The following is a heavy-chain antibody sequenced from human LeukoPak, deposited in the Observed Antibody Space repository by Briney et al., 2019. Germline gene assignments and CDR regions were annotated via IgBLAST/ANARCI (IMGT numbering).Heavy chain of an antibody. D-gene: IGHD3-10*01. Sequence: GGSLRLSCAASGFTFSSYSMNWVRQAPGKGLEWVSSISSSSSSYIYYADAVKGRFTISRDNGKITLYLQMNSLRAEDTAVYYCARDDLGFDYWGQGTLVTVSS. CDR1: GFTFSSYS. CDR3: ARDDLGFDY. J-gene: IGHJ4*02. V-gene: IGHV3-21*01. CDR2: ISSSSSSYI.